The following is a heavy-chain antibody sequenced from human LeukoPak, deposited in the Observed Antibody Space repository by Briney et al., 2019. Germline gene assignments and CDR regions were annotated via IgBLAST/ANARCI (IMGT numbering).Heavy chain of an antibody. CDR1: GASVSRSGDY. CDR2: IYYTGIT. D-gene: IGHD1-26*01. J-gene: IGHJ6*03. Sequence: SETLSLTCTVSGASVSRSGDYWGWIRQSPGKGLEWIGSIYYTGITYYNPSLKSRVTISVDTSKDQFSLRLSSVTAADTAVYYCARTGGSFYFYYYLDVWGKGTTVTVSS. V-gene: IGHV4-39*07. CDR3: ARTGGSFYFYYYLDV.